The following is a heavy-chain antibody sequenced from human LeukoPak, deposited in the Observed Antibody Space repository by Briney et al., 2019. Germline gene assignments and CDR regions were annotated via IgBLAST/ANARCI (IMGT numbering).Heavy chain of an antibody. V-gene: IGHV3-30-3*01. Sequence: HPGRSLRLSCAASGFTFSSYAMHWVRQAPGKGLEWVAVISSDGSTKYYAESVKGRFIISRDNSKNTLYLQMNSLRAEDTAVYYCARTLIAAVVLLPHYWGQGTLVTVSS. CDR3: ARTLIAAVVLLPHY. D-gene: IGHD6-13*01. J-gene: IGHJ4*02. CDR1: GFTFSSYA. CDR2: ISSDGSTK.